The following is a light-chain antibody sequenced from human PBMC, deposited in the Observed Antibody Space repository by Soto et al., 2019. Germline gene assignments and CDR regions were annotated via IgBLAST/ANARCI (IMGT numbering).Light chain of an antibody. V-gene: IGKV1-6*01. CDR1: QGIRND. CDR3: LQDYNFPLT. CDR2: AAS. J-gene: IGKJ4*01. Sequence: PMSQSPATLSGSVGDRVTITCRASQGIRNDLGWYQQKPGIAPKLLIFAASSLQSGVPSRFSGSGSGTDFTLTISSLQPEDFATYYCLQDYNFPLTFGGGTKVDIK.